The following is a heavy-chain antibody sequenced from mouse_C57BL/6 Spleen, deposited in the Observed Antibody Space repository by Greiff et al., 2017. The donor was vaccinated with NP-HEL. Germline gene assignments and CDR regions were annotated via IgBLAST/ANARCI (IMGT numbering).Heavy chain of an antibody. Sequence: VQPQQPGTELVKPGASVKLSCKASGYTFTSYWMHWVKQRPGQGLEWIGNINPSNGGTNYNEKFKSKATLTVDKSSSTAYMQLSSLTSEDSAVYYCARGSYGSSYWYFDVWGTGTTVTVSS. J-gene: IGHJ1*03. CDR3: ARGSYGSSYWYFDV. D-gene: IGHD1-1*01. CDR2: INPSNGGT. CDR1: GYTFTSYW. V-gene: IGHV1-53*01.